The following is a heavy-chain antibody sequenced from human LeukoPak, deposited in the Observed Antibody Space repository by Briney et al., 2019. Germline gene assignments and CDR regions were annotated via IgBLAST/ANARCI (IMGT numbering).Heavy chain of an antibody. D-gene: IGHD3-22*01. CDR2: IDPNSGAT. J-gene: IGHJ4*02. CDR3: ARDVSPDSSGNPDY. CDR1: GYTFTGYF. V-gene: IGHV1-2*02. Sequence: GASVKVSCKASGYTFTGYFMHWVRQAPGQGLDWMGWIDPNSGATNYAQKFQGRVTMTRDTSISTAYMELSRLTSDGTAVYYCARDVSPDSSGNPDYWGQGTLVTVSS.